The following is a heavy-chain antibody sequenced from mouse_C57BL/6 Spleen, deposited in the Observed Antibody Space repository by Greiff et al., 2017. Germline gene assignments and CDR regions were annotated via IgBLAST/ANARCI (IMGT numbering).Heavy chain of an antibody. CDR1: GYTFTSYW. D-gene: IGHD3-2*02. CDR3: ARSDSSGPRFAY. V-gene: IGHV1-69*01. Sequence: QVQLQQPGAELVMPGASVKLSCKASGYTFTSYWMHWVKQRPGQGLEWIGEIDPSDSYTNYNQKFKGKSTLTVDKSSSTAYMQLSSLTSEDSAVYYCARSDSSGPRFAYWGQGTLVTVSA. J-gene: IGHJ3*01. CDR2: IDPSDSYT.